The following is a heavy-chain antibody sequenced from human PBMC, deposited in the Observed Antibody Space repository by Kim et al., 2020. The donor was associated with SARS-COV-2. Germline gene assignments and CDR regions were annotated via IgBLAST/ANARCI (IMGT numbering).Heavy chain of an antibody. V-gene: IGHV4-34*01. D-gene: IGHD3-10*01. J-gene: IGHJ4*02. CDR1: GGSFSGYY. CDR3: ARGNPRWATGEVFDY. CDR2: INHSGST. Sequence: SETLSLTCAVYGGSFSGYYWSWIRQPPGKGLEWIGEINHSGSTNYNPSLKSRVTISVDTSKNQFSLKLSSVTAADTAVYYCARGNPRWATGEVFDYWGQGTLVTVSS.